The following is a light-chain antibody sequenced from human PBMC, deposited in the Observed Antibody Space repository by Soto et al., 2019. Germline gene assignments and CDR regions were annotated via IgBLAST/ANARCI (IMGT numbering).Light chain of an antibody. V-gene: IGKV1-12*01. J-gene: IGKJ1*01. CDR3: LQVANFPRT. Sequence: DIQMTQGPSSVSASVVYTVTITCRASQDINSRLAWFQQQPGRPPKYVIQAATMLQSGFPSRFAGSGSGRDFTLTIHTLQPEDSATYYCLQVANFPRTFGQGTKVDIK. CDR2: AAT. CDR1: QDINSR.